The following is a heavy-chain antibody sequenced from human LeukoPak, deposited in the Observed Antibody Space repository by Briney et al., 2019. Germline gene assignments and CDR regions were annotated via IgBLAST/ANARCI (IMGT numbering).Heavy chain of an antibody. V-gene: IGHV7-4-1*02. Sequence: ASVKVSCKASGYTFTHYAMNWVRQAPGQGLEWMGWINTNTGNPTHAQGFGGRFVFSFDTSVCTAYLHISSLKAEDTAVYYCARGAVGLPVYRKLENWGQGTLVTVSS. CDR3: ARGAVGLPVYRKLEN. J-gene: IGHJ4*02. D-gene: IGHD1-26*01. CDR2: INTNTGNP. CDR1: GYTFTHYA.